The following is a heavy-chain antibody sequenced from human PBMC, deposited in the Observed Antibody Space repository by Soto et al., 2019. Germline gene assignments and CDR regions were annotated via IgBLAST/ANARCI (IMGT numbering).Heavy chain of an antibody. CDR2: IYYSEST. V-gene: IGHV4-59*01. CDR3: ARAVEMYASGWYYFDY. Sequence: QVQLQESGPGLVKPSETLSLTCTVSGGSISSYYWSWIRQPPGKGLEWIGFIYYSESTNYNPSLQSRVTISVETSKNQFSLRLTSVTAADTAVYKCARAVEMYASGWYYFDYWGQGTLVTVSS. D-gene: IGHD6-19*01. J-gene: IGHJ4*02. CDR1: GGSISSYY.